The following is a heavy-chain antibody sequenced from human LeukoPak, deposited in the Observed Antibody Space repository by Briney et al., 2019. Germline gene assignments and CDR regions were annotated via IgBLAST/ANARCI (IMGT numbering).Heavy chain of an antibody. D-gene: IGHD6-13*01. J-gene: IGHJ5*02. CDR3: ARVVVSAAGTDSGFDP. CDR1: GGSISSYY. CDR2: IYYSGST. V-gene: IGHV4-59*01. Sequence: SETLSLTCTVSGGSISSYYWSWIRQPPGQGLEWIGYIYYSGSTNYNPSLKSRVTISVDTSKNQFSLKLSSVTAADTAVYYCARVVVSAAGTDSGFDPWGQGTLVTVSS.